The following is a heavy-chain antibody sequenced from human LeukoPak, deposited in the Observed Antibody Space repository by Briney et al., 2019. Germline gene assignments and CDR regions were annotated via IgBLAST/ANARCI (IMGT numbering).Heavy chain of an antibody. Sequence: PGGSLRLSCVASGFTFSSYEMNWVRQAPGKGLEWLSYITSSDSTTHYADSVKGRFTISRDDAQNSLYLQMNSLRAEDTALYYCVQGPYLDYWGQGTLVTVSS. D-gene: IGHD2-21*01. J-gene: IGHJ4*02. CDR1: GFTFSSYE. CDR3: VQGPYLDY. CDR2: ITSSDSTT. V-gene: IGHV3-48*03.